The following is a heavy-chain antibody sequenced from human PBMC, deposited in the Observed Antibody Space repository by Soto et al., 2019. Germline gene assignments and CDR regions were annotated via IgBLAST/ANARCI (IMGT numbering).Heavy chain of an antibody. CDR1: GFTFSSYS. D-gene: IGHD4-4*01. CDR3: ARDSMTTVTQGGMDV. CDR2: ISSSSYI. Sequence: GGSLRLSCAASGFTFSSYSMNWVRQAPGKGLEWVSSISSSSYIYYADSVKGRFTISRDNAKNSLYLQMNSLRAEDTAVYYCARDSMTTVTQGGMDVWGQGPTVTVSS. J-gene: IGHJ6*02. V-gene: IGHV3-21*01.